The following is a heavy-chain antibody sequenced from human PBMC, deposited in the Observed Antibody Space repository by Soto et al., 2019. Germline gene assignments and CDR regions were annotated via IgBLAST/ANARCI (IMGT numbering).Heavy chain of an antibody. CDR3: ARALGTIFGVVTGGYYFDY. CDR2: IYSGGST. J-gene: IGHJ4*02. D-gene: IGHD3-3*01. CDR1: GFTVSSNY. V-gene: IGHV3-53*01. Sequence: TGGSLRLSCAASGFTVSSNYMSWVRQAPGKGLEWVSVIYSGGSTYYADSVKGRFTISRDNSKNTLYLQMNSLRAEDTAVYYCARALGTIFGVVTGGYYFDYWGQGTLVTVSS.